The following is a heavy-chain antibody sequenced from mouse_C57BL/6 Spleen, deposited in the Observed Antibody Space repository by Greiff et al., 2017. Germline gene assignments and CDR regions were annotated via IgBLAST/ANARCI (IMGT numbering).Heavy chain of an antibody. CDR2: ISYSGST. Sequence: EVQLVESGPGMVKPSQSLSLTCTVTGYSITSGYDWHWLRHFPGNKLEWMGYISYSGSTNYNPSLKSRISITHDTSKNHFFLKLNSVTTEDTATYYCARGATVGFAYWGQGTLVTVSA. J-gene: IGHJ3*01. D-gene: IGHD1-1*01. V-gene: IGHV3-1*01. CDR3: ARGATVGFAY. CDR1: GYSITSGYD.